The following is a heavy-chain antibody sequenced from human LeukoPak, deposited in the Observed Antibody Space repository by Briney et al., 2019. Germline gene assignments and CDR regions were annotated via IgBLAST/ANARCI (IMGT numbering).Heavy chain of an antibody. J-gene: IGHJ3*02. V-gene: IGHV3-11*04. CDR2: ISSSGSSI. Sequence: GGSLRLSCAASGYSFSDYYMTWIRQAPGKGLEWISYISSSGSSIYYADSVKCRFTISRDNAKNSLYLQMNSLRAEDTAVYYCARARDGYNSGAFDIWGQGTMVTVSS. CDR3: ARARDGYNSGAFDI. D-gene: IGHD5-24*01. CDR1: GYSFSDYY.